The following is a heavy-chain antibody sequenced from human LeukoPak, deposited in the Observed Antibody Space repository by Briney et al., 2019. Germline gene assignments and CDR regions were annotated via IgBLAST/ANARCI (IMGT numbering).Heavy chain of an antibody. J-gene: IGHJ4*02. CDR3: ARAQRSYYYDSSGYYRPAYYFDY. CDR2: ISSSSSYI. V-gene: IGHV3-21*01. Sequence: PGGSLRLSCAASGFTFSSYSMNWVRQAPGKGLEWVSSISSSSSYIYYADSVKGRFTISRDNAKNSLYLQMNSLRAEDTAVYYCARAQRSYYYDSSGYYRPAYYFDYWGQGTLVTVSS. CDR1: GFTFSSYS. D-gene: IGHD3-22*01.